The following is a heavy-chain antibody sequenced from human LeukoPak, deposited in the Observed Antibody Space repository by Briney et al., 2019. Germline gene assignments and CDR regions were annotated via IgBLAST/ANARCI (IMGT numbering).Heavy chain of an antibody. CDR2: MNPNSGNT. J-gene: IGHJ6*02. D-gene: IGHD3-3*01. Sequence: ASVKVSCTASGYTFTSYDINWVRQATGQGLEWMGWMNPNSGNTGYAQKFQGRVTMTRNTSISTAYMELSSLRSEDTAVYYCARVISPYYDFWSGYYGMDVWGQGTTVTVSS. V-gene: IGHV1-8*01. CDR1: GYTFTSYD. CDR3: ARVISPYYDFWSGYYGMDV.